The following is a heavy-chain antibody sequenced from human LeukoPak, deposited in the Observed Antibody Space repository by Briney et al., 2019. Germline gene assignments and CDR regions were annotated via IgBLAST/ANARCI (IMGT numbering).Heavy chain of an antibody. CDR3: ARDISYCGGDCAPYYFDY. D-gene: IGHD2-21*02. CDR1: GFTFSSYE. J-gene: IGHJ4*02. CDR2: ISSSGSTI. Sequence: SGGSLRLSCAASGFTFSSYEMNWVRQAPGKGLEWVSYISSSGSTIYYADSVKGRFTISRDNAKNSLYLQMNSLRAEDTAVYYCARDISYCGGDCAPYYFDYWGQGTLVTVSS. V-gene: IGHV3-48*03.